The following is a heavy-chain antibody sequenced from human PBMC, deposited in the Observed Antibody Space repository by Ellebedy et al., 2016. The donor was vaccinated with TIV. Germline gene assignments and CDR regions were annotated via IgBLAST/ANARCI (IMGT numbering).Heavy chain of an antibody. D-gene: IGHD3-9*01. CDR3: ARAGGGYDILTGYPYYFDY. CDR1: GYTFTGYY. Sequence: AASVKVSCKASGYTFTGYYMHWVRQAPGQGLEWMGWINPNSGGTNYAQKFQGRVTMTRDTSISTAYMELSRLRSDDTAVYYCARAGGGYDILTGYPYYFDYWGQGTLVTVSS. J-gene: IGHJ4*02. CDR2: INPNSGGT. V-gene: IGHV1-2*02.